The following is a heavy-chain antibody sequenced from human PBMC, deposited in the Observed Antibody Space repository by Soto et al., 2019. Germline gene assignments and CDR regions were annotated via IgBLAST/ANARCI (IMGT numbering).Heavy chain of an antibody. CDR3: ARDRAVSARGSFDY. J-gene: IGHJ4*02. CDR1: GGSVSSTNW. Sequence: QVQLQESGPGLVEPSGTLSLTCAVSGGSVSSTNWWSWVRQPPGKGLEWIGEIYHSGSTYYNPSLKSRVTTSVDKSKNQFSLRLSSVPAADTAVYFCARDRAVSARGSFDYWGQGTRVTVSS. V-gene: IGHV4-4*02. CDR2: IYHSGST. D-gene: IGHD6-19*01.